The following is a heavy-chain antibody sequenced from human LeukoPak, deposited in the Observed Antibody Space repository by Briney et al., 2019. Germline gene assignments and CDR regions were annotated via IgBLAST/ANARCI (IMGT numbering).Heavy chain of an antibody. CDR1: GFTFSSYS. CDR3: AKGGGYEAQYYYYYLDV. D-gene: IGHD5-12*01. CDR2: ISSSSSTI. V-gene: IGHV3-48*01. J-gene: IGHJ6*03. Sequence: SGGSLRLSCAASGFTFSSYSMLWVRQAPGKGLEWVSYISSSSSTIYYADSVKGRFTISRDNAKNSLYLQMNTLRAEDTAVYYCAKGGGYEAQYYYYYLDVWGKGTTVTISS.